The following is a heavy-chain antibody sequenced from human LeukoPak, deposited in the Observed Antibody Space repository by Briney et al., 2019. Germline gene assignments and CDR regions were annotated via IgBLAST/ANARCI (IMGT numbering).Heavy chain of an antibody. J-gene: IGHJ3*02. CDR2: IYYSGST. V-gene: IGHV4-59*08. CDR1: GGSISSYY. CDR3: ARGGVVATISVGAFDI. Sequence: SETLSLTCTVSGGSISSYYWSWIRQPPGKGLEWIGYIYYSGSTNYNPSLKSRVTMSVDTSKNQFSLKLSSVTAADTAVYYCARGGVVATISVGAFDIWGQGTMVTVSS. D-gene: IGHD5-12*01.